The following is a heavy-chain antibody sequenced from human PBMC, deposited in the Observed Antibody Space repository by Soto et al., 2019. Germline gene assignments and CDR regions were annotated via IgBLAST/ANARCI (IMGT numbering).Heavy chain of an antibody. V-gene: IGHV1-18*01. CDR1: GITFTSYG. CDR2: ISAYNGNT. J-gene: IGHJ3*02. D-gene: IGHD3-9*01. Sequence: GASVKVSCKASGITFTSYGISWVRQAPGQGLEWMGWISAYNGNTNYAQKLQGRVTMTTDTSTSTAYMELRSLRSDDTAVYYCARGDILTGSPILGAFDIWGQGTMVTVSS. CDR3: ARGDILTGSPILGAFDI.